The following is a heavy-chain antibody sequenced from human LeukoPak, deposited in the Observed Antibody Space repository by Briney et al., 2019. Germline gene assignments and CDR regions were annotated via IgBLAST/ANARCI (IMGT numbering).Heavy chain of an antibody. Sequence: ASVKVSCNASGYTFTIYGISWVRQAPGQGLEWMGWISAYNGNTNYAQKLQGRVTMTTDTSTSTAYMELRSLRSDDTAVYYCARGALWFGELPSDPWGQGTLVTVSS. CDR1: GYTFTIYG. D-gene: IGHD3-10*01. CDR3: ARGALWFGELPSDP. V-gene: IGHV1-18*01. CDR2: ISAYNGNT. J-gene: IGHJ5*02.